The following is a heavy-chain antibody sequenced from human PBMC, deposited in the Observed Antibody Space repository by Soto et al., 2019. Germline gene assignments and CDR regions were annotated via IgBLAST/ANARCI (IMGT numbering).Heavy chain of an antibody. D-gene: IGHD3-16*01. CDR1: GFTFSSYW. J-gene: IGHJ6*04. CDR2: ITNDGKSA. V-gene: IGHV3-74*01. CDR3: ARDIWGGGDG. Sequence: VQLVESGGGLVQPGGSLRLSCAASGFTFSSYWMQWVRQTPGKGLVWVGRITNDGKSAYYADSVKGRFTISRDNSKNTLYLTMMCLRDDDAAVFFSARDIWGGGDGWGKATTVIVTS.